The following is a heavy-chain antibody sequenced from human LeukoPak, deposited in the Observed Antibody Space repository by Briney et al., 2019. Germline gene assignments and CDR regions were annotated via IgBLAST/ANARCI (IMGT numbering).Heavy chain of an antibody. Sequence: ASVKVSCKASGYTFTGYYMHWVRQAPGQGLEWMGWINPNSGGTNYAQKFQGRVTMTRDMSTSTVYMELSSLRSEDTAVYYCARDPGYCSGGSCYYNWFDPWGQGTLVTVSS. D-gene: IGHD2-15*01. CDR3: ARDPGYCSGGSCYYNWFDP. CDR2: INPNSGGT. J-gene: IGHJ5*02. CDR1: GYTFTGYY. V-gene: IGHV1-2*02.